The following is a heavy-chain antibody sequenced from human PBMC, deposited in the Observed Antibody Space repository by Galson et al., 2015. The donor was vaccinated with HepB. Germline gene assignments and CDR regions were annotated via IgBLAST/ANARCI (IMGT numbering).Heavy chain of an antibody. CDR1: GFTFDDYA. D-gene: IGHD6-6*01. J-gene: IGHJ3*01. CDR3: AKGNQRGYSNSSPDEAFDF. V-gene: IGHV3-9*01. Sequence: SLRLSCAASGFTFDDYAMNWVRQAPGKGLEWVSGISWNSGTIGYADSVKGRFTISRDNAKDSLYLQMNSLRAEDTALYYCAKGNQRGYSNSSPDEAFDFWGQGTMVTVSS. CDR2: ISWNSGTI.